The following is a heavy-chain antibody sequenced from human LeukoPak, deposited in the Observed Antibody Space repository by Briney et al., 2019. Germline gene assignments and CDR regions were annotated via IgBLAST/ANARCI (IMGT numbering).Heavy chain of an antibody. CDR1: GFTFSSYE. V-gene: IGHV3-48*03. CDR2: ISSSGSTI. J-gene: IGHJ4*02. CDR3: AREGYYGSGSYYKY. Sequence: GGSLRLSCAASGFTFSSYEMNWVRQAPGKGLEWVSYISSSGSTIYYADSVKGRFTISRDNAKNSLYLQMNSLRAEDTAVYYCAREGYYGSGSYYKYWGQGTLVTVSS. D-gene: IGHD3-10*01.